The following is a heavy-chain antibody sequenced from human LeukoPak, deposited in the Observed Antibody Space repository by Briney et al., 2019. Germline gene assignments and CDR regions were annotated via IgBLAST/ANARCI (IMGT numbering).Heavy chain of an antibody. D-gene: IGHD3-10*01. J-gene: IGHJ4*02. CDR3: TTDRVGVLLWFGELLSPDY. V-gene: IGHV3-48*03. CDR2: ISSSGSTI. CDR1: GFTFSSYE. Sequence: GGSLRLSCAASGFTFSSYEMNWVRQAPGKGLEWVSYISSSGSTIYYADSVKGRFTISRDNAKNSLYLQMNSLKTEDTAVYYCTTDRVGVLLWFGELLSPDYWGQGTLVTVSS.